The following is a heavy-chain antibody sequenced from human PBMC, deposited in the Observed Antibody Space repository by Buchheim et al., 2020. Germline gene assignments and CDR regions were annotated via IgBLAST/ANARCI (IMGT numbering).Heavy chain of an antibody. V-gene: IGHV1-46*01. CDR2: INPSGGST. J-gene: IGHJ3*02. CDR3: AREGCSCGSCYIYEHDAFDI. CDR1: GYTFTSYY. Sequence: QVQLVQSGAEVKKPGASVKVSCKASGYTFTSYYMHWVRQAPGQGLEWMGIINPSGGSTSYAQKFQGRVTMTRDTSTSTVYMELSSLSSEDTAVYYCAREGCSCGSCYIYEHDAFDIWGQGT. D-gene: IGHD2-15*01.